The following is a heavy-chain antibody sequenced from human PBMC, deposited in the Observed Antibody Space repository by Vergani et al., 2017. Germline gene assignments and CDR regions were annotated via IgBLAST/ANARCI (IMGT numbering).Heavy chain of an antibody. J-gene: IGHJ3*02. D-gene: IGHD5-12*01. CDR1: GFTFDDYA. CDR3: ARSRSRLRLLWDDAFDI. V-gene: IGHV3-9*01. CDR2: ISWNSGSI. Sequence: EVQLVESGGGLVQPGRSLRLSCAASGFTFDDYAMHWVRQAPGKGLEWVSGISWNSGSIGYADSVKGRFTISRDNAKNSLYLQMNSLRAEDTALYYCARSRSRLRLLWDDAFDIWGQGTMVTVSS.